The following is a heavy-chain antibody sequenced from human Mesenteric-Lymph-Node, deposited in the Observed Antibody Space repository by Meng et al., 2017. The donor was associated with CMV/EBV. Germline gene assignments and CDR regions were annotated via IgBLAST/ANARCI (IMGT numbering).Heavy chain of an antibody. V-gene: IGHV3-69-1*01. J-gene: IGHJ6*02. CDR2: ISSSSTI. Sequence: GESLKISCAASGFTFSDYYMNWVRQAPGKGLEWVSSISSSSTIYYTDSVKGRFTISRDNAKNSLYQQMNSLRAEDTAVYYCAKGTEEIVVVPAAMFAYYYYGMDVWGQGATVTVSS. CDR3: AKGTEEIVVVPAAMFAYYYYGMDV. CDR1: GFTFSDYY. D-gene: IGHD2-2*01.